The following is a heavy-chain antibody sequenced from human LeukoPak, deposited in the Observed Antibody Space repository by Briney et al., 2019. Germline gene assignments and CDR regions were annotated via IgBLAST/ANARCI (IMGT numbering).Heavy chain of an antibody. Sequence: PGGSLRLSCVASGFKFSKFTIHWVRQRPGKGLEWVSFFSGNGRTTEYADSVKGRFTISRDDRRNSLFLQMNNVRSDDTALYFCAKEGGTMFFDSWGQGTLVTVSS. CDR1: GFKFSKFT. J-gene: IGHJ5*01. CDR3: AKEGGTMFFDS. V-gene: IGHV3-43*01. CDR2: FSGNGRTT. D-gene: IGHD1-1*01.